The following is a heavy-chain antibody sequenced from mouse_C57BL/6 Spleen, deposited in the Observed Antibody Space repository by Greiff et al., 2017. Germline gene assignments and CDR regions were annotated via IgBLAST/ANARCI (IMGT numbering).Heavy chain of an antibody. CDR1: GYTFTSYW. Sequence: VQGVESGAELVMPGASVKLSCKASGYTFTSYWMHWVKQRPGQGLEWIGEIDPSDSYTNYNQKFKGKSTLTVDKSSSTAYMQLSSLTSEDSAVYYCARGDSSGQAWFAYWGQGTLVTVSA. J-gene: IGHJ3*01. CDR2: IDPSDSYT. D-gene: IGHD3-2*02. CDR3: ARGDSSGQAWFAY. V-gene: IGHV1-69*01.